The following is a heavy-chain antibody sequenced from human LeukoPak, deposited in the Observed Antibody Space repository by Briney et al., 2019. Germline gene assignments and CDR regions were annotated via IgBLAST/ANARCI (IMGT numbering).Heavy chain of an antibody. CDR3: ARDSPMVRGLIGYFDL. J-gene: IGHJ2*01. CDR1: GGSISSGGYY. CDR2: ISYSGSS. D-gene: IGHD3-10*01. V-gene: IGHV4-61*08. Sequence: PSETLSLTCTVSGGSISSGGYYWSWIRQPPGKGLEWIGYISYSGSSNYNPSLKSRVTISVDTSKNQFSLNLSSVTAADTAKYYCARDSPMVRGLIGYFDLWGRGTLVTVSS.